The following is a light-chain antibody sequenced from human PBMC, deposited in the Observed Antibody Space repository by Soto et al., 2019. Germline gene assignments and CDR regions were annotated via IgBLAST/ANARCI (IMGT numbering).Light chain of an antibody. CDR1: QGISNW. J-gene: IGKJ4*01. CDR3: QQSSSFPLT. Sequence: DIQMTQSPSSVSASVGDRVTITCRASQGISNWLAWYQQKPGSAPKLLIYPASSLQIGVPSRFSASGSGTDFTLTISALQPEDFATYYCQQSSSFPLTFGGGTKVEIK. CDR2: PAS. V-gene: IGKV1-12*01.